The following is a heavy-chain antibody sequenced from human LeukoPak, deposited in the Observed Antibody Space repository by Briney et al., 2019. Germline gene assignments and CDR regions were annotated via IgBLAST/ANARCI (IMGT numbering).Heavy chain of an antibody. D-gene: IGHD2-2*01. CDR2: IYTSGST. V-gene: IGHV4-61*02. CDR3: ARVSCSSTSCYDEDYYYYYMDV. J-gene: IGHJ6*03. Sequence: SETLSLTCTVSRGSISSGSYYWSWIRQPAGKGLEWIGRIYTSGSTNYNPSLKSRVTISVDTSKNQFSLKLSSVTAADTAVYYCARVSCSSTSCYDEDYYYYYMDVWGKGTTVTISS. CDR1: RGSISSGSYY.